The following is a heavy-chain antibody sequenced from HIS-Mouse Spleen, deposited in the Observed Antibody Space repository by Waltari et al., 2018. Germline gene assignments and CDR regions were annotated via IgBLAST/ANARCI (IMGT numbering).Heavy chain of an antibody. J-gene: IGHJ5*02. CDR1: GGSISSSSYY. Sequence: QLQLRESGPGLAKPAETLSLTGTVAGGSISSSSYYWGWIRQPPGKGLEWIGSTYYGGGTYYNPSLKSRVTISVDTSKNQFSLKLSSVTAADTAVYYCARKRTASGWFDPWGQGTLVTVSS. CDR3: ARKRTASGWFDP. D-gene: IGHD2-21*02. V-gene: IGHV4-39*01. CDR2: TYYGGGT.